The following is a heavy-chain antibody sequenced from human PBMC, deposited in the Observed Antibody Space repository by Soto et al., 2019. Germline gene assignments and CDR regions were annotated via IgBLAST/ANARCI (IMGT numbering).Heavy chain of an antibody. CDR2: LYYTGNT. Sequence: QVQLQESGPGLVKPSQTLSLTCTVSGGSISSGDYYWSWIRQPPGKGLEWIGYLYYTGNTYYNPSLKSRLTISVDTSKNQFSLKLRSVTAADTAVYYCARVTPPTRDYDFWSGYYIHDYWCQGTLVTVSS. J-gene: IGHJ4*02. CDR1: GGSISSGDYY. D-gene: IGHD3-3*01. CDR3: ARVTPPTRDYDFWSGYYIHDY. V-gene: IGHV4-30-4*01.